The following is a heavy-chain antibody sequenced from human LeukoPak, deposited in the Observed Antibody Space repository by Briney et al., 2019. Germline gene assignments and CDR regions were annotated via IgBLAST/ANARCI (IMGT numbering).Heavy chain of an antibody. CDR2: IYYSGST. D-gene: IGHD2-21*02. J-gene: IGHJ4*02. Sequence: SETLSLTCTVSGGSISSHYWSWIRQPPGKGLEWIGYIYYSGSTNYNPSLKSRVTISVDTSKNQFSLKLSSVTAADTAVYYCARVSPYCGGDCYRDYWGQGTLVTVSS. CDR1: GGSISSHY. CDR3: ARVSPYCGGDCYRDY. V-gene: IGHV4-59*11.